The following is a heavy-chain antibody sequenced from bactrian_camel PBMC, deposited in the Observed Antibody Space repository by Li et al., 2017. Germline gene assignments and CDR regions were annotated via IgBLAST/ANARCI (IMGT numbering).Heavy chain of an antibody. D-gene: IGHD2*01. CDR3: AARFSGDYCYTSLQHSDYRY. CDR2: IDYSGTLT. J-gene: IGHJ4*01. Sequence: VQLVESGGDLVQPGGSLTLSCAASGFRFGDYPMSWVRQAPGKALEWLAQIDYSGTLTRINTPAEGRFTISHDSTENTLYLQMETLKPEDTAMYYCAARFSGDYCYTSLQHSDYRYWGQGTQVTVS. CDR1: GFRFGDYP. V-gene: IGHV3S42*01.